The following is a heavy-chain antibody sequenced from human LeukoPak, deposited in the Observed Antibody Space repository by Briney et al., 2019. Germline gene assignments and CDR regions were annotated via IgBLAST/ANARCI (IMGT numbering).Heavy chain of an antibody. J-gene: IGHJ4*02. CDR1: GGSISSYY. CDR3: ARVTGYMVEDYFDY. V-gene: IGHV4-59*01. CDR2: IYYSGST. D-gene: IGHD6-13*01. Sequence: SETLSLTCTVSGGSISSYYWSWIRQPPGKGLVWIGYIYYSGSTHYNPSLKSRVTISVDTSKNQFSLRLSSVTAADTALYYCARVTGYMVEDYFDYWGQGTLVTVSS.